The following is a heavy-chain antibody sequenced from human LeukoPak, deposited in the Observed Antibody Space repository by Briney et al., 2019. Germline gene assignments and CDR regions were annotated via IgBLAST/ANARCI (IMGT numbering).Heavy chain of an antibody. J-gene: IGHJ4*02. Sequence: GGSLRLSCAASGFTVSSNYMSWVRQAPGKGLEWVSAISGSGGSTYYADSVKGRFTISRDNSKNTLYLQMNSLRAEDTAVYYCAKAGGWYAYYFDYWGQGTLVTVSS. CDR1: GFTVSSNY. D-gene: IGHD6-19*01. V-gene: IGHV3-23*01. CDR2: ISGSGGST. CDR3: AKAGGWYAYYFDY.